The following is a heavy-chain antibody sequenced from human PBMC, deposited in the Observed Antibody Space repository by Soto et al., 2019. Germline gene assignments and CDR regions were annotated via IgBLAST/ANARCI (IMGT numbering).Heavy chain of an antibody. V-gene: IGHV1-3*01. CDR1: GYTFTSYA. D-gene: IGHD2-21*01. Sequence: ASVKVSCTASGYTFTSYAMHWVRQAPGQRLEWMGWINAGNGNTKYSQKFQGRVTITRDTSASTAYMELSSLRSEDTAVYYGAREPFYSEYAFDDWGQRTLGTGS. J-gene: IGHJ4*02. CDR3: AREPFYSEYAFDD. CDR2: INAGNGNT.